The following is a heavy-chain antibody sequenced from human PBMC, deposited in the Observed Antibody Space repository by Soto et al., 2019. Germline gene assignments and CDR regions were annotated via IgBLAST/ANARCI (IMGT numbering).Heavy chain of an antibody. Sequence: EVQLLESGGGLVQPGGSLRLSCTTSGFVFGSYPMAWVRQAPGKGLEWVSSISATGDNTYYADSVKGRCTISRDHSKQTVFLQMNGLGAEDTGIYYCAKRSGSWYFFDHWGQGTLVAVSS. V-gene: IGHV3-23*01. J-gene: IGHJ4*02. CDR1: GFVFGSYP. CDR2: ISATGDNT. D-gene: IGHD6-13*01. CDR3: AKRSGSWYFFDH.